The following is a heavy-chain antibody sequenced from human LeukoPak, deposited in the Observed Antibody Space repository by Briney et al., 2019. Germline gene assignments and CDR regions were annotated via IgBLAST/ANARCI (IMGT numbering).Heavy chain of an antibody. J-gene: IGHJ4*02. CDR2: ISGSGGST. CDR3: ATSYDSSGSGPFDY. CDR1: GFTFSSYA. V-gene: IGHV3-23*01. Sequence: GGSLRLSCAASGFTFSSYAMSWVRQAPGKGLEWVSAISGSGGSTYYADSVKGRFTISRDNSKNTLYLQMNNLRAEDTAVYYCATSYDSSGSGPFDYWGQGTLVTVSS. D-gene: IGHD3-22*01.